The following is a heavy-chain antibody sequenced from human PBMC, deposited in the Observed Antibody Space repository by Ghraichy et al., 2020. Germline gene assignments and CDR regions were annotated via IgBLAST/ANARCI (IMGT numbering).Heavy chain of an antibody. Sequence: SETLSLTCTVSGGSISSSSYFWGWIRQPPGKGLEWIGSIYYYGNTYYYPSLKSRVTISVDTSKNQFSLKLSSVTAADTAVYYCARHENIVVVTAARAFDIWGQGTMVTVSS. CDR2: IYYYGNT. CDR3: ARHENIVVVTAARAFDI. CDR1: GGSISSSSYF. J-gene: IGHJ3*02. D-gene: IGHD2-21*02. V-gene: IGHV4-39*01.